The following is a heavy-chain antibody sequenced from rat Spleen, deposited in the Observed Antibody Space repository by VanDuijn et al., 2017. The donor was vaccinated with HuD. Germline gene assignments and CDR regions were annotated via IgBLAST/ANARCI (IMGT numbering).Heavy chain of an antibody. V-gene: IGHV2-30*01. D-gene: IGHD1-3*01. J-gene: IGHJ2*01. CDR3: ARLGSYGDY. CDR1: GFSLFSYN. Sequence: QVQLKESGPGLVQPSQTLSLTCTVSGFSLFSYNIHWVRQPTGKGLEWLGVIWTGGATDYNSTLKSRLSISRDTSKSQVFLKMISLQTEDTATYYCARLGSYGDYWGQGVMVTVSS. CDR2: IWTGGAT.